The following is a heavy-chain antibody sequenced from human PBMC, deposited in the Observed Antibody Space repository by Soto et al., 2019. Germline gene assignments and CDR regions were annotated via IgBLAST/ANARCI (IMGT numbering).Heavy chain of an antibody. Sequence: PAGYLRLSYPASGFTFSSYSMNWVRQALGKGLEWVSSISSSSSYIYYADSVKGRFTISRDNAKNSLSLQMXSMRAEDTTVDYSASDRVAAGGSYYDYGMAIWGHCTMVTSP. CDR2: ISSSSSYI. J-gene: IGHJ6*02. V-gene: IGHV3-21*01. CDR1: GFTFSSYS. D-gene: IGHD6-13*01. CDR3: ASDRVAAGGSYYDYGMAI.